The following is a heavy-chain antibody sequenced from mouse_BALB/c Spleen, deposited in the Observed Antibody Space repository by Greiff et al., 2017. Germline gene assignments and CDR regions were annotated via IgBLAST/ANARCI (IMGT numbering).Heavy chain of an antibody. J-gene: IGHJ2*01. CDR1: GFTFSSYG. D-gene: IGHD1-1*01. V-gene: IGHV5-6-3*01. Sequence: EVKLVESGGGLVQPGGSLKLSCAASGFTFSSYGMSWVRQTPDKRLELVATINSNGGSTYYPDSVKGRFTISRDNAKNTLYLQMSSLKSEDTAMYYCARDGGYYGSSYYFGYWGQGTTLTVSS. CDR3: ARDGGYYGSSYYFGY. CDR2: INSNGGST.